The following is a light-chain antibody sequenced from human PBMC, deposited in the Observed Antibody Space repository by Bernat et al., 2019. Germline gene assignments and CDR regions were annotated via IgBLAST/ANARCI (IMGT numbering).Light chain of an antibody. CDR2: RND. CDR3: AAWDDSLGGHVV. J-gene: IGLJ2*01. Sequence: QSVLAQPPTASGTPGQRVSISCSGSSSNIGSNYVFWYQQLPGTAPNLLIYRNDQRPSGVPFRFSGSRSGTSASLAIDGLRSEDEADYYCAAWDDSLGGHVVFGGGTRLTVL. CDR1: SSNIGSNY. V-gene: IGLV1-47*01.